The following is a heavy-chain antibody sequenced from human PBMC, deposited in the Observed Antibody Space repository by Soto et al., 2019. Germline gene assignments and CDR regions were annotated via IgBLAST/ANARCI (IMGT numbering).Heavy chain of an antibody. CDR2: INPNSGGT. CDR3: ARSSCNVFRFLEWLPKNDAFDI. J-gene: IGHJ3*02. D-gene: IGHD3-3*01. Sequence: GASVKVSCKASGYTFTGYYMHWVRQAPGQGLEWMGWINPNSGGTNYAQKFQGRVTMTRDTSISTAYMELSRLRSDDTAVYYCARSSCNVFRFLEWLPKNDAFDICGQGTMVAV. V-gene: IGHV1-2*02. CDR1: GYTFTGYY.